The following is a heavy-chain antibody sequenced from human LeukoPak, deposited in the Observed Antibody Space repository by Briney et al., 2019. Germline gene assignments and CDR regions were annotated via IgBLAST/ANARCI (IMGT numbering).Heavy chain of an antibody. D-gene: IGHD2-15*01. J-gene: IGHJ4*02. CDR1: GFTFSSYG. CDR2: ISSSSSYI. CDR3: ASVWTTPDY. V-gene: IGHV3-21*01. Sequence: PGRSLRLSCAASGFTFSSYGMHWVRQAPEKGLEWVSSISSSSSYIYYADSVEGRFTISRDNAKNSLYLQMNSLRAEDTAVYYCASVWTTPDYWGQGTLVTVSS.